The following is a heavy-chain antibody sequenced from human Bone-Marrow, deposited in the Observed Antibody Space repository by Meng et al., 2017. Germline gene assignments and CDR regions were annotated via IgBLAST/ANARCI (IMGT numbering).Heavy chain of an antibody. J-gene: IGHJ4*02. D-gene: IGHD3-22*01. CDR1: GYTFTSYD. V-gene: IGHV1-8*01. Sequence: ASVKVSCKASGYTFTSYDINWVRQATGQGLEWMGWMNPNSGSTGYAQKFQGRVTMTRNTSISTAYMELSSLRSEDTAVYYCARGFLDYYDSSGYYYVDWGQGTLVTVSS. CDR2: MNPNSGST. CDR3: ARGFLDYYDSSGYYYVD.